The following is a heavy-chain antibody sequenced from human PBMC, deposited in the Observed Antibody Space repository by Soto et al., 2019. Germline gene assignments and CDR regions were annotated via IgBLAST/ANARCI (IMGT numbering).Heavy chain of an antibody. V-gene: IGHV1-3*01. CDR3: ARWRWCDSGTCYFWLDP. CDR1: GYIFARYA. CDR2: INAGNGNT. D-gene: IGHD2-15*01. Sequence: RASVKVSCKASGYIFARYAIHWVRQAPGHTFEWMGSINAGNGNTKYSQKFQGRLTIATDTYATTAYMELSSLKSEDTAVYYCARWRWCDSGTCYFWLDPWGQGTLVTVSS. J-gene: IGHJ5*02.